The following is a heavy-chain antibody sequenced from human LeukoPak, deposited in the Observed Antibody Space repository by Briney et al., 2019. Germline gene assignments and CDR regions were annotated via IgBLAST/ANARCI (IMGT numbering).Heavy chain of an antibody. CDR1: VGSISSYY. CDR3: ARVGGYDSSGWNFDF. V-gene: IGHV4-4*07. J-gene: IGHJ4*02. CDR2: LYTSGST. Sequence: SGTLSLTCAVSVGSISSYYWCWIRQPPGKGLEWIGRLYTSGSTNYNPSLKSRVTMSVDTSKNQFSLKLSSVTAADTAVYYCARVGGYDSSGWNFDFWGQGTLVTVSS. D-gene: IGHD3-22*01.